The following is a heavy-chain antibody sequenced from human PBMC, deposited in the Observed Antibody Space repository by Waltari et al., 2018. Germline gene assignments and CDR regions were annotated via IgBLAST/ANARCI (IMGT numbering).Heavy chain of an antibody. CDR1: GFLFSGSP. CDR3: TRSPGFGP. J-gene: IGHJ5*02. CDR2: IGNQGNTYAT. Sequence: EVQLVESGGGMVQPGGSLRLDCAASGFLFSGSPRHWVHPASGKGLEWVGRIGNQGNTYATVYTESVKGRFTISREDSKNTAYLQMNSLKIEDTAFYYCTRSPGFGPWGQGTLVTVSS. V-gene: IGHV3-73*02.